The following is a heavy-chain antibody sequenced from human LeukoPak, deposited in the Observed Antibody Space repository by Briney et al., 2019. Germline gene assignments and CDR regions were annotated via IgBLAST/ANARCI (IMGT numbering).Heavy chain of an antibody. Sequence: GASVKVSCKASGYTFTSYYMHWVRQAPGQGLEWMGIINPSGGSTSYAQKFQGRVTMTRDMSTSTVYMELSSLRSDDTAVYYCARVLYYYDSSGYDTQASHFDYWGQGTLVTVSS. V-gene: IGHV1-46*01. CDR1: GYTFTSYY. CDR2: INPSGGST. J-gene: IGHJ4*02. CDR3: ARVLYYYDSSGYDTQASHFDY. D-gene: IGHD3-22*01.